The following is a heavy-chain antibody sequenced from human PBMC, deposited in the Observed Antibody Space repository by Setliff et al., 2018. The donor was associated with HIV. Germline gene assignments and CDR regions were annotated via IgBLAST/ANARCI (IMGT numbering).Heavy chain of an antibody. CDR2: IYYTGST. Sequence: PSETLSLPCHVSGDSISRHYWNWSRQSPGRGREWIGSIYYTGSTNYNPSFKRRVAIAVDTSMKRLRLNLTSVTTADTAVYYCARGGSSGWYAVLHFTYWGQGTLVTVSS. CDR3: ARGGSSGWYAVLHFTY. CDR1: GDSISRHY. V-gene: IGHV4-59*11. J-gene: IGHJ1*01. D-gene: IGHD6-19*01.